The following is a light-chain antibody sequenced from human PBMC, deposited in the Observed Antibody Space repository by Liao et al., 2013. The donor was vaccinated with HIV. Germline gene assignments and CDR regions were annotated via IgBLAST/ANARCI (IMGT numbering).Light chain of an antibody. CDR1: ELGDKY. CDR3: QAWDSNTVV. CDR2: QDR. Sequence: SYELTQPPSVSVSPGQTASITCSGDELGDKYACWYQQKPGQSPVLVIYQDRKRPSGIPERFAGSNSGNTATLTISGTQAIDEADYYCQAWDSNTVVFGGGTKLTVL. J-gene: IGLJ2*01. V-gene: IGLV3-1*01.